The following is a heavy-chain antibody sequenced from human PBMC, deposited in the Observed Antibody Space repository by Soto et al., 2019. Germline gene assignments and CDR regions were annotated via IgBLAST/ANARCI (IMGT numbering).Heavy chain of an antibody. CDR3: ARIPSPGYNYYDSKADAFDI. D-gene: IGHD3-22*01. CDR2: INSDGSST. V-gene: IGHV3-74*01. CDR1: GFTFSSYW. J-gene: IGHJ3*02. Sequence: GGSLRLSCAASGFTFSSYWMHWVRQAPGKGLVWVSRINSDGSSTSYADSVKGRFTISRDNAKNTLYLQMNSLRAEDTAVYYCARIPSPGYNYYDSKADAFDIWGQGTMVTVSS.